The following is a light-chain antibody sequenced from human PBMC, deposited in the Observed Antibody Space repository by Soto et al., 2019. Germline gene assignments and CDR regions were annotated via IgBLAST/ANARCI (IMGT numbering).Light chain of an antibody. V-gene: IGKV3D-15*01. J-gene: IGKJ1*01. Sequence: EIVLTQSPGTLSLSPGERATLSCRASQSVRDRYLAWYQQKPGQAPSLLIYGASTRDTGVPTRFSGSGSGTEFTLTFTSLQSEDFAVYYCQQYNNWPLWTFGQGTKVDIK. CDR3: QQYNNWPLWT. CDR2: GAS. CDR1: QSVRDRY.